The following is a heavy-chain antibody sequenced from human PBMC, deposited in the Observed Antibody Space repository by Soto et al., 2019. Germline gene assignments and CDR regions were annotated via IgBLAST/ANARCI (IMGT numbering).Heavy chain of an antibody. J-gene: IGHJ4*02. CDR3: AGGVGGAF. Sequence: EVHLVESGGGLVQTGGSLRLSCAIFESTVSRDWMNWVRQAPGKGLEWVAHINQDGSEKYYVDSVKGRFTISRDNAKKSLDRQMNSLRPADPAMYYCAGGVGGAFGGQGTLVTVSS. CDR1: ESTVSRDW. V-gene: IGHV3-7*04. CDR2: INQDGSEK. D-gene: IGHD3-16*01.